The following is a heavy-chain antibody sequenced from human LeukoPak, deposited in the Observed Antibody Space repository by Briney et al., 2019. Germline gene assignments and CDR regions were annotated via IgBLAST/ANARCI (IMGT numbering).Heavy chain of an antibody. CDR3: ARGSTVTTYFAFDI. J-gene: IGHJ3*02. V-gene: IGHV1-69*01. Sequence: EASVKVSCKASGGTFSSYAISWVRQAPGQGLEWMGGIIPIFGTANYAQKFRGRVTITADESTSTAYMELSSLRSEDTAVYYCARGSTVTTYFAFDIWGQGTMVTVSS. CDR2: IIPIFGTA. D-gene: IGHD4-17*01. CDR1: GGTFSSYA.